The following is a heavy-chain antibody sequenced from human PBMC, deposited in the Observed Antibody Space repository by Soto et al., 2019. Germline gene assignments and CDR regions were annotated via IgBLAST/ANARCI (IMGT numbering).Heavy chain of an antibody. J-gene: IGHJ6*02. Sequence: SETLSLTCTVSGGSISSYYWSWIRQPPGKGLEWIGYIYYSGSTNYNPSLKSRVTISVDTSKNQFSLKLSSVTAADTAVYYCARHSGGYSYGYGYYYYGMDVWGQGTTVT. CDR3: ARHSGGYSYGYGYYYYGMDV. CDR2: IYYSGST. V-gene: IGHV4-59*01. CDR1: GGSISSYY. D-gene: IGHD5-18*01.